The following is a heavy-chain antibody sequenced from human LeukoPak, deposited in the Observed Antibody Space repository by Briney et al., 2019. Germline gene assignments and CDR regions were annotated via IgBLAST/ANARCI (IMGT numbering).Heavy chain of an antibody. CDR2: VNSDGSWT. V-gene: IGHV3-74*01. CDR3: AKDLDGYNPTDFDY. J-gene: IGHJ4*02. D-gene: IGHD5-24*01. CDR1: GNYW. Sequence: GGSLRLSYAASGNYWMHWVRQAPGKGLVWVSHVNSDGSWTSHADSVKGRFTISKDNAKSTVYLQMNSLRAEDTAVYYCAKDLDGYNPTDFDYWGQGTLVTVSS.